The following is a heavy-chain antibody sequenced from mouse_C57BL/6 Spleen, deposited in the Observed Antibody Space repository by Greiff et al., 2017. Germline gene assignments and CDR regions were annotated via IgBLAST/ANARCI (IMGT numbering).Heavy chain of an antibody. J-gene: IGHJ1*03. V-gene: IGHV1-15*01. D-gene: IGHD2-1*01. CDR3: TYGHYVYWYFDV. CDR2: IGPETGGT. Sequence: VQLQQSGAELVRPGASVTLSCKASGYTFTDYEMHWVKQTPVHGLEWIGAIGPETGGTAYNQKFKGKAILTADKSSSTAYMELRSLTSEDSAVYYCTYGHYVYWYFDVWGKGTTVTVSS. CDR1: GYTFTDYE.